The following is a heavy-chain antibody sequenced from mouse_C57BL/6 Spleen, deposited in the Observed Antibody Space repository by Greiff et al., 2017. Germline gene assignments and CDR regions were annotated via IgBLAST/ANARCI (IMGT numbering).Heavy chain of an antibody. V-gene: IGHV1-55*01. D-gene: IGHD2-1*01. CDR1: GYTFTSYW. CDR2: IYPGSGST. Sequence: QVQLQQPGAELVKPGASVKMSCKASGYTFTSYWITWVKQRPGQGLEWIGDIYPGSGSTNYNEKFKSKATLTVDTSSSTAYMQLSRLTSEDSAVYYCARRGVSYYYGNYGGAMDYWGQGTSVTVSS. CDR3: ARRGVSYYYGNYGGAMDY. J-gene: IGHJ4*01.